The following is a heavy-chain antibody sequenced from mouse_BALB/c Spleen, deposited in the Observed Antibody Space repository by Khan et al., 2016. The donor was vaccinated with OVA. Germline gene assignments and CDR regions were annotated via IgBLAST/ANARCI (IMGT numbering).Heavy chain of an antibody. Sequence: EVQLQQSGPGLVKPSQSLSLTCSVTGYSITSGYFWNWIRQFPGNKLEWMGFIRYDGDSNYNPYLKNRISIIRATSKNQLFLSFVSVTPAATATYVCARGGCSGRAWFASWGQGTLLTVSA. CDR1: GYSITSGYF. CDR2: IRYDGDS. J-gene: IGHJ3*01. D-gene: IGHD3-1*01. CDR3: ARGGCSGRAWFAS. V-gene: IGHV3-6*02.